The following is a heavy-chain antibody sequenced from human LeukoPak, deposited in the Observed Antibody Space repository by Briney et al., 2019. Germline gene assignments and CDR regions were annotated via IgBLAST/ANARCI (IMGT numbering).Heavy chain of an antibody. CDR2: ISVHNGNT. D-gene: IGHD3-16*01. CDR1: AYPFSIYG. V-gene: IGHV1-18*04. J-gene: IGHJ4*02. CDR3: ASGGSRLSLPFDY. Sequence: GASVKVSCKASAYPFSIYGISWVRQAPRQGLEWMGWISVHNGNTNYAQKFQGRVTMTTDTSTTTAYMELRSLKSDDTAVYYCASGGSRLSLPFDYWGQGTLVTVSS.